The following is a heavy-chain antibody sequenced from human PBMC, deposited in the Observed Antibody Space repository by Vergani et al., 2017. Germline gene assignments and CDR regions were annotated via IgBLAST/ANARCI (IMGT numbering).Heavy chain of an antibody. CDR1: GGSFSGYY. Sequence: QVQLQQWGAGLLKPSETLSLTCAVYGGSFSGYYWSWIRQPPGKGLEWIGEINHSGSTNYNPSLKSRVTISVDTSKIQFSLKLCSVTAADTAVYYCARGRQTCSSTSCYGSLFDPWGQGTLVTVSS. J-gene: IGHJ5*02. CDR2: INHSGST. CDR3: ARGRQTCSSTSCYGSLFDP. V-gene: IGHV4-34*01. D-gene: IGHD2-2*01.